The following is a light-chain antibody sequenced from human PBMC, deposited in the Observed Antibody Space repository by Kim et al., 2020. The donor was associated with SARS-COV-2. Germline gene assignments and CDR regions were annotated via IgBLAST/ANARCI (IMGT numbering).Light chain of an antibody. CDR2: DVS. J-gene: IGLJ3*02. V-gene: IGLV2-14*03. CDR3: SSYTSSSTLV. CDR1: SSDVGGYND. Sequence: GQSNTISCTGTSSDVGGYNDVSWYQQHPGKAPKLMIYDVSNRPSGVSNRFSGSKSGNTASLTISGLQAEDEADYYCSSYTSSSTLVFGGGTQLTVL.